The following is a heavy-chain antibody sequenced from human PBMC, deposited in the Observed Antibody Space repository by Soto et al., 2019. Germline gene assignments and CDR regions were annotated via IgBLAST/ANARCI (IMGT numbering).Heavy chain of an antibody. J-gene: IGHJ4*02. V-gene: IGHV4-31*03. D-gene: IGHD3-22*01. CDR1: GGSISSGGYY. CDR2: IYDSGST. CDR3: ANEYYDSSGYYYIDS. Sequence: QVQLQESGPGLVKPSQTLSLTCTVSGGSISSGGYYWSWIRQHPGKGLEWIGYIYDSGSTHYIPSLKSRVIISVYTSKNQFSLKLSSVTAADTAVDYCANEYYDSSGYYYIDSWGQGPLVTVSS.